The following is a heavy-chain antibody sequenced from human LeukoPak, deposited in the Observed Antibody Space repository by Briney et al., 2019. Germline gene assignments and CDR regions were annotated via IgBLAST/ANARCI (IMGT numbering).Heavy chain of an antibody. D-gene: IGHD3-22*01. V-gene: IGHV1-18*01. J-gene: IGHJ5*02. Sequence: ASVKVSCKASGYTFTSYGISWVRQAPGQGLEWMGWISAYNGNTNYAQKLQGRVTMTTDTSTSTAYMELRSLRSDDTAVYYCARYHYYDSSGYYRPWGQGTLVTVSS. CDR2: ISAYNGNT. CDR3: ARYHYYDSSGYYRP. CDR1: GYTFTSYG.